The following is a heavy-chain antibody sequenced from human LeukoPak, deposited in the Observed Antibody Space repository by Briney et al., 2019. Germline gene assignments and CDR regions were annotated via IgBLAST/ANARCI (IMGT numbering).Heavy chain of an antibody. J-gene: IGHJ4*02. D-gene: IGHD2-21*02. Sequence: PGGSLRLSCAASGFTFDDYGMSWVRQAPGKGLEWVSGINWNGGSTGYADSVKGRFTISGDNAKNSLYLQMNSLRAEDTALYYCAKVGGYYDYFDYWGQGTLVTVSS. CDR2: INWNGGST. CDR1: GFTFDDYG. CDR3: AKVGGYYDYFDY. V-gene: IGHV3-20*04.